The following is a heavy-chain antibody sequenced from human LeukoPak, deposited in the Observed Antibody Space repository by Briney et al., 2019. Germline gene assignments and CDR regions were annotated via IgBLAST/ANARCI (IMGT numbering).Heavy chain of an antibody. Sequence: HGEPLKISCKGSGYSFPSYSIGWVRQMPGKGREWMGILFHGASDTRYSPSLQGQVPISADKSIRTAYPLWSRLKPSDTAMYYCAQRGYSYQDGFDYWGQGTLVTVSS. CDR1: GYSFPSYS. J-gene: IGHJ4*02. D-gene: IGHD5-18*01. CDR2: LFHGASDT. CDR3: AQRGYSYQDGFDY. V-gene: IGHV5-51*01.